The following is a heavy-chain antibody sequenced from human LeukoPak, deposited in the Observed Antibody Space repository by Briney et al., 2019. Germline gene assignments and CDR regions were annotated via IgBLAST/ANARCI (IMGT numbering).Heavy chain of an antibody. CDR2: INTDGSGT. J-gene: IGHJ6*03. CDR1: GFTFSTYW. CDR3: AREPGYYYYMDV. Sequence: PGGSLRLSCAASGFTFSTYWMRWVRQAPGEGLVWVSRINTDGSGTSYADSVKGRFTISRDNAKNTLFLQMNSLRAEDTALYYCAREPGYYYYMDVWGKGTTVTVSS. D-gene: IGHD2-8*02. V-gene: IGHV3-74*01.